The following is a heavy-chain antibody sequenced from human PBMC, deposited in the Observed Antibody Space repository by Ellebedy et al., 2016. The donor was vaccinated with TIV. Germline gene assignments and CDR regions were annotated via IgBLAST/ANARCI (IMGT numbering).Heavy chain of an antibody. Sequence: GGSLRLSXAASGFTFSDYYMSWIRQAPGKGLEWVSYISSSGSTIYYADSVKGRFTISRDNAKNSLYLQMNSLRAEDTAVYYCARYQLVAKGYYYYYGMDVWGQGTTVTVSS. J-gene: IGHJ6*02. V-gene: IGHV3-11*01. D-gene: IGHD2-15*01. CDR3: ARYQLVAKGYYYYYGMDV. CDR2: ISSSGSTI. CDR1: GFTFSDYY.